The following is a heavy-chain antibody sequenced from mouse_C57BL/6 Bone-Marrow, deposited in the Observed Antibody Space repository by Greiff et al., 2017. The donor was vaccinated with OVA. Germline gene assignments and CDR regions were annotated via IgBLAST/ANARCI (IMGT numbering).Heavy chain of an antibody. CDR2: IRSKSNNYAT. D-gene: IGHD2-5*01. Sequence: EVKLMESGGGLVQPKGSLKLSCAASGFSFNTYAMNWVRQAPGKGLEWVARIRSKSNNYATYYADSVKDRFTISRDDSESMLYLQMNNLKTEDTAMYYCVRQEYSNYGAMDYWGQGTPVTVSS. V-gene: IGHV10-1*01. CDR1: GFSFNTYA. CDR3: VRQEYSNYGAMDY. J-gene: IGHJ4*01.